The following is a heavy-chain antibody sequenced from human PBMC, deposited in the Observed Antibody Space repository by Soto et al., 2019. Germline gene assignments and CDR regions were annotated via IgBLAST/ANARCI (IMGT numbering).Heavy chain of an antibody. CDR1: GGSINSGSYY. D-gene: IGHD3-10*01. CDR3: ARVTGTGTFRGWFDS. Sequence: SETLSLTCAVSGGSINSGSYYWSWIRQRPGEGLEYIGYIYYSGSTYYNPSLESRVTVSLDTSKNQFSLKLASVTAADTAMYYCARVTGTGTFRGWFDSWGQGTLVTVSS. CDR2: IYYSGST. J-gene: IGHJ5*01. V-gene: IGHV4-31*11.